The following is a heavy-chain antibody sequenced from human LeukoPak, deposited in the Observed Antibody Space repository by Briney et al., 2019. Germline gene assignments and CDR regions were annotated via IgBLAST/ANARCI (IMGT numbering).Heavy chain of an antibody. D-gene: IGHD4-23*01. CDR3: ARETPVSALYYYYYMDV. Sequence: GGSLRLSCAASGFTFSSYWMHWVRQAPGKGLVWVSRINSDGSSTSYADSVKGRFTISRDNAKNTLYLQMNSLRAEDTAVYYCARETPVSALYYYYYMDVWGKGTTVTVSS. CDR1: GFTFSSYW. J-gene: IGHJ6*03. CDR2: INSDGSST. V-gene: IGHV3-74*01.